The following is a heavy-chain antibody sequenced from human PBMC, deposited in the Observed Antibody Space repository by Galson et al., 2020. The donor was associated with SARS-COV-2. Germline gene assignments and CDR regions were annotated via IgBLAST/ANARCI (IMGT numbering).Heavy chain of an antibody. V-gene: IGHV4-38-2*01. CDR2: IYHSGIT. D-gene: IGHD6-25*01. CDR1: GYSISSGYY. J-gene: IGHJ4*02. CDR3: ASLNDGYNPMEY. Sequence: SQTLSLTCAVSGYSISSGYYWGWVRQPPGKGLEWIGNIYHSGITYYNPSLKNRVSLSIDTSKNQFYLRLTSVTAADTAVYYCASLNDGYNPMEYWGQGTLVTVSS.